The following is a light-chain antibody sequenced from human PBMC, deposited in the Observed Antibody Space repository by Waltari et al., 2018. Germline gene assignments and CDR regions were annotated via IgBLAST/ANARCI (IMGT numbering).Light chain of an antibody. J-gene: IGKJ2*01. Sequence: LSLSPGEGATLSCRASQSLTSYLAWYQQKPGQAPRLLIYDTSNRATGIPARFSGSGSGTDFTLIISSLEPEDFGVYYCQQRSTFGQGTKLEIK. V-gene: IGKV3-11*01. CDR2: DTS. CDR1: QSLTSY. CDR3: QQRST.